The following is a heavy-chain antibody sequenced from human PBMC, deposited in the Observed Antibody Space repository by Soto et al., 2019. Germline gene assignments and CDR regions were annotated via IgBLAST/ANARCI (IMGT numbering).Heavy chain of an antibody. CDR2: INHSGST. Sequence: SETLSLTCTVSGGSISSGDYYWSWIRQPPGKGLEWIGEINHSGSTNYNPSLKSRVTISVDTSKNQFSLKLSSVTAADTAVYYCARGQAKNDSSSPRDYFDYWGQGTLVTVSS. J-gene: IGHJ4*02. CDR3: ARGQAKNDSSSPRDYFDY. D-gene: IGHD6-13*01. V-gene: IGHV4-39*07. CDR1: GGSISSGDYY.